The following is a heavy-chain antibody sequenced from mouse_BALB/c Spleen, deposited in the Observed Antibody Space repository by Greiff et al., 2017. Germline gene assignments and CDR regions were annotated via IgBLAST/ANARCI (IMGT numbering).Heavy chain of an antibody. J-gene: IGHJ4*01. CDR3: ARGDDGSYYAMDD. CDR2: IWAGGST. CDR1: GFSLTSYG. V-gene: IGHV2-9*02. Sequence: VKLKESGPGLVAPSQSLSITCTVSGFSLTSYGVHWVRQPPGKGLEWLGVIWAGGSTNYNSALMSRLSISKDNSKSQVFLKMNSLQTDDTAMYYCARGDDGSYYAMDDWGQGTSVTVSS. D-gene: IGHD2-3*01.